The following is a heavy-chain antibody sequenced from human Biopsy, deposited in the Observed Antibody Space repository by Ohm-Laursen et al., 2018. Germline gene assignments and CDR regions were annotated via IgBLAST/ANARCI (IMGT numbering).Heavy chain of an antibody. Sequence: PSETLSLTCTVSGVSITAYYWSWTRQPPGKGLECIGNIHHSGSTNYNPSLKSRLTISVDTSKNQFSLKLSSVTAADTAVYYCARMDCSGGSCHYYSYGMDVWGQGTTVTVSS. J-gene: IGHJ6*02. D-gene: IGHD2-15*01. CDR1: GVSITAYY. CDR2: IHHSGST. CDR3: ARMDCSGGSCHYYSYGMDV. V-gene: IGHV4-4*09.